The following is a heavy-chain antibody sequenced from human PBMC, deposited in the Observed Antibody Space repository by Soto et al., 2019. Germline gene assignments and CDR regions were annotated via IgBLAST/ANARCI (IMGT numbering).Heavy chain of an antibody. CDR2: ISYTGNT. D-gene: IGHD6-6*01. V-gene: IGHV4-59*12. CDR3: ERGIAARTKYYYYYMDV. J-gene: IGHJ6*03. Sequence: SETLSLTCTVFGGSISGYYWSWIRQPPGKGLEWVGYISYTGNTNYNPSLQSRITISLDTSTNQFSLKLNSVTAADTAVYYCERGIAARTKYYYYYMDVWGKGTTVTVSS. CDR1: GGSISGYY.